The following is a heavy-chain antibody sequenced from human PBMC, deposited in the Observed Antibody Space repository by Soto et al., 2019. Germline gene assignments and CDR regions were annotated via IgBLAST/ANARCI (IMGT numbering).Heavy chain of an antibody. D-gene: IGHD2-21*01. Sequence: SETLSLTCAVSGGSIGSGGNSRSWIRQPPGKGLEWIGYIYHSGSPYYNPSLKSRVTISVDRSKNQFSLKLSSVTAADTAVYYCARGLDGGELDYWGQGTLVTGSS. CDR3: ARGLDGGELDY. V-gene: IGHV4-30-2*01. CDR1: GGSIGSGGNS. CDR2: IYHSGSP. J-gene: IGHJ4*02.